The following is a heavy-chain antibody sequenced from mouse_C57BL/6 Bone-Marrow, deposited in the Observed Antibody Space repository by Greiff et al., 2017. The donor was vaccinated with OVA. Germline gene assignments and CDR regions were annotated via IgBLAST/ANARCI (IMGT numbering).Heavy chain of an antibody. D-gene: IGHD1-1*01. Sequence: QVQLQQPGAELVRPGSSVKLSCKASGYTFTSYWMDWVKQRPGQGLEWIGNIYPSDSETHYNQKFKDKATLTVDKSSSTAYMQLSSLTSEDSAVYYCARKFYGSRGFAYWGQGTLVTVSA. CDR3: ARKFYGSRGFAY. CDR1: GYTFTSYW. J-gene: IGHJ3*01. CDR2: IYPSDSET. V-gene: IGHV1-61*01.